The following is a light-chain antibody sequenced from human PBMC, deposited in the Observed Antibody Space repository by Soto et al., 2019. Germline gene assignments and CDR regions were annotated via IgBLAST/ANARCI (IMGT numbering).Light chain of an antibody. CDR2: DAS. J-gene: IGKJ3*01. Sequence: EIVLTQSPATLSLSPGERATLSCRASQSVGSSLAWYQQKPGQAPKLLIYDASNRDTGIPDRFSGSGSGTDFTLTISSLEPEDFTVYYCQHRSSWPRTFGPGTKVDFK. V-gene: IGKV3-11*01. CDR1: QSVGSS. CDR3: QHRSSWPRT.